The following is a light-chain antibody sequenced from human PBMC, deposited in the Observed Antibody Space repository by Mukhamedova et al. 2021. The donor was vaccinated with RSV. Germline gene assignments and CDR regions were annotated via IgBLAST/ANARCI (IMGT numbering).Light chain of an antibody. V-gene: IGLV2-14*01. CDR3: SSYTSSSTPVV. J-gene: IGLJ2*01. CDR1: SSDVGGYNY. CDR2: EVS. Sequence: ISCTGTSSDVGGYNYVSWYQQHPGKAPKLMIYEVSNRPSGVSNRFSGSKSGNTASLTISGLQAEDEADYYCSSYTSSSTPVVFGG.